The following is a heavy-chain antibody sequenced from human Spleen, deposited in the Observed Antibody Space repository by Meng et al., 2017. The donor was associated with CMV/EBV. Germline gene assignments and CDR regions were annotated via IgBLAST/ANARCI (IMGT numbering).Heavy chain of an antibody. Sequence: FNSYTIHWGRQRPGGGLEWVAVTSYDGGRESYADSVKGRFTISRDNSKDTVYLQINRLSTGDTGVYYCARDSQPPASYDFWSYNVFDPWGQGTLVTVSS. D-gene: IGHD3-3*01. CDR1: FNSYT. CDR2: TSYDGGRE. V-gene: IGHV3-30*04. CDR3: ARDSQPPASYDFWSYNVFDP. J-gene: IGHJ5*02.